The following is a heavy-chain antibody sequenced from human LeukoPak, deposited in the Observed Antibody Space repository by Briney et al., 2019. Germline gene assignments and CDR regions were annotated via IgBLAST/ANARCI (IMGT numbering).Heavy chain of an antibody. Sequence: GGSLRLYCAASGLTFDEYAMHWVRQAPGEGVEWVSITSENTGTTYYANSMDGRVTIIRDNIKNSLALEMNSLITEDAALEYCARDRMVYEFWGQGTLVTVSS. D-gene: IGHD2-8*01. CDR2: TSENTGTT. CDR3: ARDRMVYEF. V-gene: IGHV3-43*02. J-gene: IGHJ4*02. CDR1: GLTFDEYA.